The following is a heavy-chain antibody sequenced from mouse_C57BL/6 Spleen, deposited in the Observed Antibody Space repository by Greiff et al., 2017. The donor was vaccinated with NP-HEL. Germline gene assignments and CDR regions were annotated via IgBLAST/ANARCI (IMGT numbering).Heavy chain of an antibody. V-gene: IGHV1-74*01. CDR1: GYTFTSYW. J-gene: IGHJ1*03. CDR3: ATPSYYSGSSYHV. D-gene: IGHD1-1*01. Sequence: QVQLKQSGAELVKPGASVKVSCKASGYTFTSYWMHWVKQRPGQGLEWIGRIHPSDSDTNYNPNFQGKATLAVGKSSITAYMQLSSLTSEDSAVYYCATPSYYSGSSYHVWGTVTTVTVSS. CDR2: IHPSDSDT.